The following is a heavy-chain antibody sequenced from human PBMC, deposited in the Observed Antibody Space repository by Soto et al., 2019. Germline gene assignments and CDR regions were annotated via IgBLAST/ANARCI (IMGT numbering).Heavy chain of an antibody. V-gene: IGHV1-18*01. CDR1: GYTFTSYC. CDR2: ISAYNGNT. J-gene: IGHJ6*02. Sequence: QVQLVQSGAEVKKPGASVKVSCKASGYTFTSYCISWVRQAPGQGLEWMGWISAYNGNTNYEQKLQGRVTMTTDTTTSTDYMELRSLRSDDTAVYYCARDGRDIVLMVYAIVGDYYYGMDVWGQGTTVTVSS. D-gene: IGHD2-8*01. CDR3: ARDGRDIVLMVYAIVGDYYYGMDV.